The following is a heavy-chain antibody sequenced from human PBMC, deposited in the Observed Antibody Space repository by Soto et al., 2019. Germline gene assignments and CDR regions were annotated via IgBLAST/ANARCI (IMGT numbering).Heavy chain of an antibody. V-gene: IGHV4-31*03. CDR3: ARILVGAVDY. Sequence: TSETLSLTCTVSGGSISSGGYYWSWIRQHPGKGLEWIGYIYYSGSTYYNPSLKSRVTISVDTSKNQFSLKLSSVTAADTAVYYCARILVGAVDYWGQGTLVTVSS. CDR1: GGSISSGGYY. CDR2: IYYSGST. D-gene: IGHD1-26*01. J-gene: IGHJ4*02.